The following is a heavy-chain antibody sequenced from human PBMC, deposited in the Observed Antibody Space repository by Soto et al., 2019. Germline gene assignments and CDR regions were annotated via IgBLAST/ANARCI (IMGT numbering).Heavy chain of an antibody. J-gene: IGHJ4*02. V-gene: IGHV4-31*03. CDR1: GGSISSRGYY. D-gene: IGHD3-10*01. CDR3: ARVGENIGDY. CDR2: IYYSGCT. Sequence: QVQLQESGPGLVKPSQTLSLTCTVSGGSISSRGYYWSWIRQHPGKGLEWIGYIYYSGCTYYNPSLKSRVIISVDTSKNQFSLNLRSVTAADTAVYYCARVGENIGDYWGQGTLVTVSS.